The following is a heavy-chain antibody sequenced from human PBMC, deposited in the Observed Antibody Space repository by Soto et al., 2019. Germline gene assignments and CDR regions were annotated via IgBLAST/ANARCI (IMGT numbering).Heavy chain of an antibody. V-gene: IGHV1-8*01. CDR2: MNPNSGNT. CDR1: GYTFTSYD. Sequence: GASVKVSCKASGYTFTSYDINRVRQATGQGLEWMGWMNPNSGNTGYAQKFQGRVTMTRNTSISTAYMELSSLRSEDTAVYYCARGLAYSSSNYYYYYMDVWGKGTTVTVSS. D-gene: IGHD6-6*01. J-gene: IGHJ6*03. CDR3: ARGLAYSSSNYYYYYMDV.